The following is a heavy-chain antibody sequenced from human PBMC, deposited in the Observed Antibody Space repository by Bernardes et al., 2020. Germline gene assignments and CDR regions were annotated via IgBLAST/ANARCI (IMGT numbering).Heavy chain of an antibody. V-gene: IGHV3-23*01. Sequence: GGSLRLSCAASGFTFSSYAMSWVRQAPGKGLEWVSAISGSGGSTYYADSVKGRFTISRDNSKNTLYLQMNSLRAEDTAVYYCAKAVYLLWFGELNWFDPWGQGTLVTVSS. CDR3: AKAVYLLWFGELNWFDP. D-gene: IGHD3-10*01. CDR2: ISGSGGST. CDR1: GFTFSSYA. J-gene: IGHJ5*02.